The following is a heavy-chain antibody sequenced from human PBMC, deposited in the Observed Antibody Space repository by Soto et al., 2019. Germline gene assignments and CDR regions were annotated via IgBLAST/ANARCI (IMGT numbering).Heavy chain of an antibody. CDR3: ARDLVSAGYYYDSSGSPTFDY. J-gene: IGHJ4*02. CDR2: FDPEDGET. D-gene: IGHD3-22*01. Sequence: ASVKVSCKVSGYTLTELSMHWVRQAPGKGLEWMGGFDPEDGETIYAQKFQGRVTMTEDTSTDTAYMELSSLRSEDTAVYYCARDLVSAGYYYDSSGSPTFDYWGQGTLVTVSS. CDR1: GYTLTELS. V-gene: IGHV1-24*01.